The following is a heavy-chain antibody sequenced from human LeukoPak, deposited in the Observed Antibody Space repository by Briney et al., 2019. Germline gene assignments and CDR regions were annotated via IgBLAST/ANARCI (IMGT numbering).Heavy chain of an antibody. V-gene: IGHV3-21*01. D-gene: IGHD2-8*01. CDR3: AREGYAIWFDP. CDR1: GFTFSSYS. CDR2: ISSSSSYI. Sequence: PGGSLRLSCAASGFTFSSYSMNWVRQTPGKGLEWVSSISSSSSYIYYADSVKGRFTISRDNAKNSLYLQMNSLRAEDTVVYYCAREGYAIWFDPWGQGTLVTVSS. J-gene: IGHJ5*02.